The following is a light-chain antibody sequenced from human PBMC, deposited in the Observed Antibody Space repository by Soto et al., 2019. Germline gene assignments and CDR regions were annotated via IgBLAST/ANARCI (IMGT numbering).Light chain of an antibody. V-gene: IGLV2-14*01. J-gene: IGLJ1*01. CDR3: SAYTSISTLV. CDR1: SSDVGGYNY. CDR2: DVS. Sequence: QSALTQPASVSGSPGQSITISCTGTSSDVGGYNYVSWDQQHPGKAPKLMIYDVSNRPSGVSTRFSSSKSGNTASLTISGLQAEYEADYYCSAYTSISTLVFGTGTKVTVL.